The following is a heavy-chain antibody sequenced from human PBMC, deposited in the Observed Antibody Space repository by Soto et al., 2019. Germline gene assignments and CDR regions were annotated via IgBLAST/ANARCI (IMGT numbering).Heavy chain of an antibody. V-gene: IGHV1-18*04. CDR1: GYTFTSYG. D-gene: IGHD2-2*02. Sequence: ASVKVSCKASGYTFTSYGISWVRQAPGQGLEWMGWISAYNGNTNYAQKLQGWVTMTRDTSISTAYMELSRLRSDDTAVYYCARGGGVVVVPAAIQIEDYYYYYGMDVWGQGTTVAVSS. J-gene: IGHJ6*02. CDR2: ISAYNGNT. CDR3: ARGGGVVVVPAAIQIEDYYYYYGMDV.